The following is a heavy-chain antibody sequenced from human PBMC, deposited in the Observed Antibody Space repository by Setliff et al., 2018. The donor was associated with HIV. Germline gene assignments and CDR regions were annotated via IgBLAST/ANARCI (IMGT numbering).Heavy chain of an antibody. D-gene: IGHD5-18*01. CDR2: IYYSGST. CDR1: GGSISIYY. V-gene: IGHV4-59*01. Sequence: ASETLSLTCAVSGGSISIYYWNWIRQPPGKGLEWIGYIYYSGSTNYNPSLKSRVTISVDTSKNQFSLKLNSVTAADTAVYYCAREEDTAMVTRAFDIWGQGTMVTV. CDR3: AREEDTAMVTRAFDI. J-gene: IGHJ3*02.